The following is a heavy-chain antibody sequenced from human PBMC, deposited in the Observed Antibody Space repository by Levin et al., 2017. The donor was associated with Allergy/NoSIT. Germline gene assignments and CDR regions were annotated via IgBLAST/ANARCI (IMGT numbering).Heavy chain of an antibody. D-gene: IGHD6-19*01. CDR3: ARVRKTAVAGLHYYYGMDV. V-gene: IGHV4-34*01. Sequence: MPSETLSLTCAVYGGSFSGYYWSWIRQPPGKGLEWMGEINHSGSTNYNPSLKRRVTISVDTSKNQFSLQLSSVTAADTAVYYCARVRKTAVAGLHYYYGMDVWGQGTTVTVSS. CDR2: INHSGST. J-gene: IGHJ6*02. CDR1: GGSFSGYY.